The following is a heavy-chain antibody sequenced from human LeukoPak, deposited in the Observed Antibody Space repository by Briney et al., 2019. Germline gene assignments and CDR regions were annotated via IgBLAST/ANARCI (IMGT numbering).Heavy chain of an antibody. D-gene: IGHD1-1*01. V-gene: IGHV3-21*01. CDR3: ARVEATTGRNYHYYYMDV. J-gene: IGHJ6*03. CDR1: GFYFSGYS. CDR2: INSGSTYM. Sequence: PGGSLRLSCGASGFYFSGYSMNWVRQDPGKGLEWVSSINSGSTYMYYADSVKGRFTISRDNAKNSLHLQMDSLRAEDTAVYFCARVEATTGRNYHYYYMDVWGKGTTVIVSS.